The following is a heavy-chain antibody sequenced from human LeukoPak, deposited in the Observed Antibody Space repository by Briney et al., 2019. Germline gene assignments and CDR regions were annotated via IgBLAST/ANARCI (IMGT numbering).Heavy chain of an antibody. V-gene: IGHV3-48*02. CDR1: GFTFSSYS. D-gene: IGHD3-10*01. Sequence: GGSLRLSYAASGFTFSSYSMNWVRQAPGKGLEWVSYISSSSSTIYYADSVKGRFTISRDNAKNSLYLQMNSLRDEDTAVYYCARVEHGSGSYAPSFDYWGQGTLVTVSS. CDR2: ISSSSSTI. CDR3: ARVEHGSGSYAPSFDY. J-gene: IGHJ4*02.